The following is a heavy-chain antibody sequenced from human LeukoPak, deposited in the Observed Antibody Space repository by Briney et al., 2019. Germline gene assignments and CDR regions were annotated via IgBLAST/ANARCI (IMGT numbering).Heavy chain of an antibody. V-gene: IGHV4-59*01. Sequence: SETLSLNCTVSRGSIRGYYWNWIRQPPGKGLEWIGFIDDSGTTNYNPSLKSRVTMSVDTSKNQFSLKLSSVTAADTAVYYCARGIDGYKNWFDPWGQGTLVTVSS. CDR2: IDDSGTT. J-gene: IGHJ5*02. D-gene: IGHD5-24*01. CDR1: RGSIRGYY. CDR3: ARGIDGYKNWFDP.